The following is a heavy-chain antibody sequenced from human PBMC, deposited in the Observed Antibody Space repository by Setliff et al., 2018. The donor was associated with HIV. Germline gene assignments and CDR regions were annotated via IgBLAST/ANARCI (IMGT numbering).Heavy chain of an antibody. J-gene: IGHJ4*02. CDR3: ARVPPYSTGWGLDY. Sequence: ASVKVSCKASGYIFTNYYVHWVRQTPGQGLEWMGIINPGGGTTSYPRKFRDKVTLTRDTSTSTVYMELTYLTSEDTAVYYCARVPPYSTGWGLDYWGQGTLVTVS. CDR1: GYIFTNYY. CDR2: INPGGGTT. D-gene: IGHD6-19*01. V-gene: IGHV1-46*01.